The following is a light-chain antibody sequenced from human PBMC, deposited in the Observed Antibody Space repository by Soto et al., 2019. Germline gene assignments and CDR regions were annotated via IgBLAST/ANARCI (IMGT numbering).Light chain of an antibody. J-gene: IGKJ1*01. CDR2: GAS. V-gene: IGKV3-20*01. Sequence: EIVLTQSPGPLSLSPGERATLSCRATQTVSSSYLGWYQQQPGQAPRRLIYGASNRATGIPDRFSGSGSGTDFTLTISRLEPEDFAVYYCQQYGSSGTFGQGTKVDIK. CDR1: QTVSSSY. CDR3: QQYGSSGT.